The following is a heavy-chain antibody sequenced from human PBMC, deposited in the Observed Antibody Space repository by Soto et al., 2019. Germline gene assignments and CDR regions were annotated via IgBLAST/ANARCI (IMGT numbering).Heavy chain of an antibody. CDR2: IWYDGINN. V-gene: IGHV3-33*01. CDR3: ARDLNNEVSCYGMDV. J-gene: IGHJ6*02. D-gene: IGHD1-1*01. CDR1: RIPSRSYG. Sequence: GAPLTLSCAASRIPSRSYGLHWIHEAPGKGLEWVEVIWYDGINNYSADPVKCRFTISRANSKIPLYLQMKSLRAEDKAVYYWARDLNNEVSCYGMDVWGQRFTVTISS.